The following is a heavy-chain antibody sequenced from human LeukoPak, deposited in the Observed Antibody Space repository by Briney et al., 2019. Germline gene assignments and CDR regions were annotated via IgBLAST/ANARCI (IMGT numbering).Heavy chain of an antibody. CDR1: GDSISSGRHY. D-gene: IGHD3-10*01. V-gene: IGHV4-61*02. CDR2: IHYSGNT. J-gene: IGHJ5*02. CDR3: ARGGLYWFDP. Sequence: SETLSLTCTVSGDSISSGRHYWSWIRQPAGKGLEWIRRIHYSGNTKYNPSLNGRLSISVDTSKNQFSLNITPVTAADTAVYYCARGGLYWFDPWGQGTQVTVSS.